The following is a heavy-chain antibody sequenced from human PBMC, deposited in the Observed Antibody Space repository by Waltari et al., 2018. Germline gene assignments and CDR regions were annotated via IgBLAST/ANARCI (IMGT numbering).Heavy chain of an antibody. D-gene: IGHD6-19*01. Sequence: QVQLVQSGAEGKKPGASVKVSGKASGYTFSSYVMHWVRQAPGQSLEWMGWINAANTNTKYSQKFQGRVTITRDTSASTAYMELSSLTSEDTAVYYCARSGWLDYWGQGTLVTVSS. CDR3: ARSGWLDY. J-gene: IGHJ4*02. V-gene: IGHV1-3*01. CDR1: GYTFSSYV. CDR2: INAANTNT.